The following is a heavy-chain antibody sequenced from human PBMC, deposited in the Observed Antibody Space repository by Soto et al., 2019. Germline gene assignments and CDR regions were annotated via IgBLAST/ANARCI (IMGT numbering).Heavy chain of an antibody. Sequence: PSETLSLTCTVSNGSITSTDYYWSWIRQPPGKGLEWIGYIYDTWSTYYNPSLKSRVAISIDTSKSQFSLQLSSVTAADTAVYYCASGAYGDWGQGSLVTVSS. CDR2: IYDTWST. J-gene: IGHJ4*02. D-gene: IGHD7-27*01. CDR1: NGSITSTDYY. CDR3: ASGAYGD. V-gene: IGHV4-30-4*01.